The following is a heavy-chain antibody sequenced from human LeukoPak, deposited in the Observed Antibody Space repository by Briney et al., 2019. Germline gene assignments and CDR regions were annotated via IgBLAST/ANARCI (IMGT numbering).Heavy chain of an antibody. J-gene: IGHJ5*02. V-gene: IGHV1-18*01. Sequence: ASVKVSCKASGYTFTSYGISWVRQAPGQGLEWMVWISAYNGNTNYAQKLQGRVTMTTDTSTSTAYMELRSLRSDDTAVYYCARAGGRYCSSTSCYTKPGHWFDPWGQGTLVTVSS. CDR2: ISAYNGNT. D-gene: IGHD2-2*02. CDR1: GYTFTSYG. CDR3: ARAGGRYCSSTSCYTKPGHWFDP.